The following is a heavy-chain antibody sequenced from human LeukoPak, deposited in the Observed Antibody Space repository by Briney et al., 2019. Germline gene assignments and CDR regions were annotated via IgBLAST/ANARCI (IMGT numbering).Heavy chain of an antibody. J-gene: IGHJ6*04. Sequence: ASVKVSCKASGYTFTSYGMHWVRQAPGQRLEWMRWINAGNGNTKYSQKFQGRVTITRDTSASTAYMELSSLRSEDTAVYYCARVGLRYYYYGMDVWGKGTTVTVSS. CDR3: ARVGLRYYYYGMDV. CDR1: GYTFTSYG. CDR2: INAGNGNT. V-gene: IGHV1-3*01. D-gene: IGHD3-16*01.